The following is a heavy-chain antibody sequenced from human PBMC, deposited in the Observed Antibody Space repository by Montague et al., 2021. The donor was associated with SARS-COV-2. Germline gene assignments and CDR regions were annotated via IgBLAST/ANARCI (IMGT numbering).Heavy chain of an antibody. CDR1: GYSLNEVP. Sequence: SVKVSCKASGYSLNEVPIHWVRQAPGEGLEWMGSFDPEDGEAVYTQKFQGRVTMTEDPSTETAYLELSNLISDDTAVYYCARGRIEVSMIVVVLTGASYYMDVWGKGTTVTVSS. V-gene: IGHV1-24*01. CDR3: ARGRIEVSMIVVVLTGASYYMDV. D-gene: IGHD3-22*01. J-gene: IGHJ6*03. CDR2: FDPEDGEA.